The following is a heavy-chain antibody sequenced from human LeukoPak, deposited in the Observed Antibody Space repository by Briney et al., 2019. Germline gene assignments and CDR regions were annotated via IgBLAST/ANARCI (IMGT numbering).Heavy chain of an antibody. CDR2: ISYDGRNK. V-gene: IGHV3-30*18. Sequence: GMSLSLSCATSGFTFSTYGMEWVRQAPGKELEWVAVISYDGRNKYYAESVKGRFTISRDDSKNTLYLQMNSLRAEDTAVFYCAKVSGFKITFGGVIDWGQGTPVTVSS. J-gene: IGHJ4*02. CDR1: GFTFSTYG. CDR3: AKVSGFKITFGGVID. D-gene: IGHD3-16*02.